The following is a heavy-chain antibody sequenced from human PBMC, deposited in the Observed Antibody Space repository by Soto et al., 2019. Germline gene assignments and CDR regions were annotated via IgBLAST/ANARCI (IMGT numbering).Heavy chain of an antibody. J-gene: IGHJ5*02. V-gene: IGHV1-69*02. D-gene: IGHD2-2*01. CDR2: IIPILGIA. CDR1: GGTFSSYT. CDR3: ASSCSSTSCYASST. Sequence: SVKVSCKASGGTFSSYTISWVRQAPGQGLEWMGRIIPILGIANYAQKFQGRVTITADKSTSTAYMELSSLRSEDTAVYYCASSCSSTSCYASSTWGQGTLVTVSS.